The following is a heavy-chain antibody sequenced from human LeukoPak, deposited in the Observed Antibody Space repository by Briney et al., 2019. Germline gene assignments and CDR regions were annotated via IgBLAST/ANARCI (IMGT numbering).Heavy chain of an antibody. J-gene: IGHJ6*03. CDR2: ISGSGSNT. V-gene: IGHV3-23*01. CDR3: AREEQELVRDYYYYMDV. Sequence: GGSLRLSCAASGFSFSTCAMNWVRQAPGKGLEWVSAISGSGSNTYYADSVKGRFTISRDNSRNVLYLQMTSLRGDDSAVYYCAREEQELVRDYYYYMDVWGKGTTVTVSS. D-gene: IGHD6-13*01. CDR1: GFSFSTCA.